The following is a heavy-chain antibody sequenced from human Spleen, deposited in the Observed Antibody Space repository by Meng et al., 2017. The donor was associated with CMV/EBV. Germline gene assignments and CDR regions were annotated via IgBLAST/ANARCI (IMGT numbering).Heavy chain of an antibody. CDR1: GYSFIDYW. CDR2: IYPRDSET. D-gene: IGHD3-9*01. V-gene: IGHV5-51*01. CDR3: VRPPRSPLTGYDYGMDV. Sequence: GESLKISCTGSGYSFIDYWIGWVRQMPGKGLEFMGIIYPRDSETRYSPSFRGQVTISADKSISTAYLQWSSLKASDTAIYYCVRPPRSPLTGYDYGMDVWGQGTTVTSP. J-gene: IGHJ6*02.